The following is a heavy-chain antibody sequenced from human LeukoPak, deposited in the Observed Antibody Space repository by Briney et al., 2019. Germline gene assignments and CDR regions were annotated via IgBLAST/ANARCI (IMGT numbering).Heavy chain of an antibody. CDR2: ISYDGSNE. CDR1: GFTFSSYD. Sequence: TGGSLRLSCAASGFTFSSYDMHWVRQAPGKGLEWVTVISYDGSNEYYVDSVKGRFTISRDNSKNTLYLQMNSLRAEDTAVYYCAKDRSYSNNWYLIDYWGQGTLVTVSS. CDR3: AKDRSYSNNWYLIDY. D-gene: IGHD6-13*01. J-gene: IGHJ4*02. V-gene: IGHV3-30*18.